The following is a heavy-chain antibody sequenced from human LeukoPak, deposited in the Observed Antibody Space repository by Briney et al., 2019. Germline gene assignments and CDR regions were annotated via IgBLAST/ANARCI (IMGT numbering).Heavy chain of an antibody. J-gene: IGHJ5*02. CDR1: GGSISSSSYY. CDR2: IYYSGST. D-gene: IGHD2-2*01. Sequence: SETLSLTCTVSGGSISSSSYYWGWIRQPPGKGLEWIGSIYYSGSTYYNPSLKSRVTISVDTSKNQFSLKLSSVTAADTAVYCCARAIYCSSTSCHLSGWFDPWGQGTLVTVSS. CDR3: ARAIYCSSTSCHLSGWFDP. V-gene: IGHV4-39*01.